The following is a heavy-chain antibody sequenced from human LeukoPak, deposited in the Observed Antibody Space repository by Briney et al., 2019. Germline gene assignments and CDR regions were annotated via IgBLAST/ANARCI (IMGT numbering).Heavy chain of an antibody. V-gene: IGHV4-59*12. CDR1: GGSISSYY. Sequence: PSETLSLTCTVSGGSISSYYWSWIRQPPGKGLEWIGFIYYSGSTNYNPSLKSRVTISVDTSKNQFSLNLSSVTAAATAVYYCARVGTAAGDYWGQGTLVTVSS. D-gene: IGHD6-13*01. J-gene: IGHJ4*02. CDR2: IYYSGST. CDR3: ARVGTAAGDY.